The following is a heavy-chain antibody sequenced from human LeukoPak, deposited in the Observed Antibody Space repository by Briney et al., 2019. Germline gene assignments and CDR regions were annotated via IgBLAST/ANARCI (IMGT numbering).Heavy chain of an antibody. Sequence: GGSLRLSCAASGFTFSSYEMNWVRQAPGKGLEWVSYISSSGSTIYYADSVKGRFTISRDNAKNLVYLQMNSLRAEDTAVYYCVPPAAGLHRTISTEYFQHWGQGTLVTVSS. CDR2: ISSSGSTI. V-gene: IGHV3-48*03. CDR3: VPPAAGLHRTISTEYFQH. D-gene: IGHD6-13*01. CDR1: GFTFSSYE. J-gene: IGHJ1*01.